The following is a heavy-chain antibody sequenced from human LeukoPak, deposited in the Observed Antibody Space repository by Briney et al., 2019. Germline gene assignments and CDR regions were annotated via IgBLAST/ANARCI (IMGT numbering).Heavy chain of an antibody. CDR1: GFTFSNYA. D-gene: IGHD2-2*01. J-gene: IGHJ5*02. V-gene: IGHV3-30*04. Sequence: QPGRSLRLSCAASGFTFSNYAMHWVRQAPGKGLEWVAVILYDGSMKYYADSVQGRFTISRDNSENMLYLQMNSLRTEDTAVYYCAKDTLPVPWGQGTLVTVSS. CDR3: AKDTLPVP. CDR2: ILYDGSMK.